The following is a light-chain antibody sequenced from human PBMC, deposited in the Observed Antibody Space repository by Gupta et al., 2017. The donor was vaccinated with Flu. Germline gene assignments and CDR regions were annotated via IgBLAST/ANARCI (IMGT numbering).Light chain of an antibody. CDR3: QQYNSYSLT. V-gene: IGKV1-5*03. CDR2: QAS. CDR1: QSISNT. J-gene: IGKJ4*01. Sequence: DIQMTQSPSTLSASIGDRVTITCRASQSISNTLAWYQQKPGKTPKLLIYQASSSVSGVPSRFSGSGSGTEFTLTISSLQPDDFATYDGQQYNSYSLTFGGGTKVEIK.